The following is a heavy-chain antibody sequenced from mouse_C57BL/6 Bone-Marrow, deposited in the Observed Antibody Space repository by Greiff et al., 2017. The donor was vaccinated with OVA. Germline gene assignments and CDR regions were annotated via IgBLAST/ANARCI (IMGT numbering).Heavy chain of an antibody. V-gene: IGHV1-39*01. Sequence: EVKLQESGPELVKPGASVKISCKASGYSFTDYNMNWVKQSNGKSLEWIGVINPNYGTTSYNQKFKGKATLTVDQSSSTAYMQLNSLTSEDSAVYYCARRETAQATYAMDYWGQGTSVTVSS. D-gene: IGHD3-2*02. CDR3: ARRETAQATYAMDY. CDR2: INPNYGTT. CDR1: GYSFTDYN. J-gene: IGHJ4*01.